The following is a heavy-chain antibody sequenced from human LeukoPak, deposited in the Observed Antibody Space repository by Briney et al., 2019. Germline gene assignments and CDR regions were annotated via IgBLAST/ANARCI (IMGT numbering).Heavy chain of an antibody. CDR1: GYTFTSYY. CDR3: ASDFAYGSGGTHFDY. V-gene: IGHV1-46*01. J-gene: IGHJ4*02. Sequence: ASVKVSCKASGYTFTSYYMHWVRQAPGQGLEWMGIINPSGGSTNYAQKFQGRVTLTRDTSTSTVYMELSSLRSEDTAVYYCASDFAYGSGGTHFDYWGQGTLVTVSS. D-gene: IGHD3-10*01. CDR2: INPSGGST.